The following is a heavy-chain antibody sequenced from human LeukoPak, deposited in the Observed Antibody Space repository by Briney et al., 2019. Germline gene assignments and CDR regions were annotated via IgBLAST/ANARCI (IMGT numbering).Heavy chain of an antibody. CDR2: ISGSGGST. J-gene: IGHJ4*02. CDR3: AKDLELTYYGSGSYFDY. Sequence: PGGSLRLSCAASGFTFSSYAMSWVHQAPGKGLEWVSTISGSGGSTYYADSVKGRFTTSRDNSKNTLYLQMNSLRAEDTAVYYCAKDLELTYYGSGSYFDYWGQGTLVTVSS. D-gene: IGHD3-10*01. CDR1: GFTFSSYA. V-gene: IGHV3-23*01.